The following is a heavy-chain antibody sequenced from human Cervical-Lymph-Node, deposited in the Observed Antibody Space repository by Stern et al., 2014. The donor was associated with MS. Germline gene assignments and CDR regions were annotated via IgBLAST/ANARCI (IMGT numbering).Heavy chain of an antibody. CDR3: ARRDYYDSSGYYYGDGFDI. Sequence: VQLLQPGTEVKKPGSSVKVSCKASGGTFSSYPISWVRQAPGQGLEWMGEIIPISGKKNSAQKFQGRVTFTADASTTTAYMELSGLRSEDTAVYYCARRDYYDSSGYYYGDGFDIWGQGTMVTVSS. D-gene: IGHD3-22*01. CDR2: IIPISGKK. V-gene: IGHV1-69*01. J-gene: IGHJ3*02. CDR1: GGTFSSYP.